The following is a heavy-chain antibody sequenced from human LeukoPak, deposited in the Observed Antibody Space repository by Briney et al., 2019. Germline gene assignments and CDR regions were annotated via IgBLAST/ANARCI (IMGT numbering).Heavy chain of an antibody. CDR2: VDPEDGET. CDR1: GYTFTDYY. Sequence: ASVKVSCKVSGYTFTDYYMHWVQQAPGKGLEWMGLVDPEDGETIYAEKFQGRVTITADTSTDTAYMELSSLRSEDTAVYYRASLTTVTPYYFDYWGQGTLVTVSS. J-gene: IGHJ4*02. D-gene: IGHD4-17*01. CDR3: ASLTTVTPYYFDY. V-gene: IGHV1-69-2*01.